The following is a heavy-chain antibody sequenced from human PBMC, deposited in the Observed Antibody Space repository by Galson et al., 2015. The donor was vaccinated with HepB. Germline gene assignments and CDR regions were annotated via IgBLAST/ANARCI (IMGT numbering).Heavy chain of an antibody. CDR1: GFTFSSYG. CDR2: ISYDGSNK. CDR3: AKDLMDAITGTTWTDAFDI. Sequence: SLRLSCAASGFTFSSYGMHWVRQAPGKGLEWVAVISYDGSNKYYADSVKGRFTISRDNSKNTLYLLMNSLRAEDTAVYYCAKDLMDAITGTTWTDAFDIWGQGTMVTVSS. D-gene: IGHD1-7*01. J-gene: IGHJ3*02. V-gene: IGHV3-30*18.